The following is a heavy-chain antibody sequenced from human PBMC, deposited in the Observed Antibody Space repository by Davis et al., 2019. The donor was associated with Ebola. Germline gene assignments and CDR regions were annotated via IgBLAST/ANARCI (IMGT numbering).Heavy chain of an antibody. D-gene: IGHD1-26*01. CDR1: GGSFSGYH. CDR2: VNHSGST. V-gene: IGHV4-34*01. CDR3: AKDRFEWELLYYYYGMDV. J-gene: IGHJ6*02. Sequence: SETLSLTCAVYGGSFSGYHWTWIRQPPGKGLEWIGEVNHSGSTTYNPSLKSRVTISTDTSKNQFSLKLTSVTAEDTAVYYCAKDRFEWELLYYYYGMDVWGQGTTVTVSS.